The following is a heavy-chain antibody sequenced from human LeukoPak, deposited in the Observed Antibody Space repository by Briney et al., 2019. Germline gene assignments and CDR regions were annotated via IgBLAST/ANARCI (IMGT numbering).Heavy chain of an antibody. J-gene: IGHJ3*02. V-gene: IGHV3-21*01. Sequence: PGGFLRLSCAASGFTFSSYSMNWVRQAPGKGLEWVSSISSSSSYIYYADSVKGRFTISRDNAKNSLYLQMNSLRAEDTAVYYCARADSGSSMDDAFDIWGQGTMVTVSS. D-gene: IGHD1-26*01. CDR1: GFTFSSYS. CDR2: ISSSSSYI. CDR3: ARADSGSSMDDAFDI.